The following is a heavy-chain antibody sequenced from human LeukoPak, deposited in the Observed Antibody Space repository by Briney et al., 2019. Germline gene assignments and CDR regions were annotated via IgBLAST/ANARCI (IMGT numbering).Heavy chain of an antibody. Sequence: GGSLILSCAASRFTVSSNYFIWVRQAPGKGLEWVSVISRGGDTYYAESVKGRFTISRDNSKNTLYLQMNNLRVEDTAVYYCARFYCTGDSDSCYAMDVWGQGTTVTVSS. D-gene: IGHD2-8*02. J-gene: IGHJ6*02. CDR2: ISRGGDT. V-gene: IGHV3-53*01. CDR1: RFTVSSNY. CDR3: ARFYCTGDSDSCYAMDV.